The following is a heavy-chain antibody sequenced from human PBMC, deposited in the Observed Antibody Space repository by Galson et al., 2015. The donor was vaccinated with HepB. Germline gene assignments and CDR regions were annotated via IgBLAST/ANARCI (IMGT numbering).Heavy chain of an antibody. D-gene: IGHD4-17*01. J-gene: IGHJ4*02. Sequence: SLRLSCAASGFTFSSYSMNWVRQAPGKGLEWVSYISSSSSTIYYADSVKGRFTISRDNAKNSLYLQMNSLRDEDRAVYYCARADPHTVTTGRVFDYWGQGTLVTVSS. V-gene: IGHV3-48*02. CDR1: GFTFSSYS. CDR3: ARADPHTVTTGRVFDY. CDR2: ISSSSSTI.